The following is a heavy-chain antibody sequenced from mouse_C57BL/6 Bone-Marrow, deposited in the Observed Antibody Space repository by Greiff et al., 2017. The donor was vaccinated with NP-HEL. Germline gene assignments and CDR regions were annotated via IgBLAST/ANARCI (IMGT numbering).Heavy chain of an antibody. CDR1: GYTFTSHW. D-gene: IGHD1-1*02. CDR2: LFPGSGSS. CDR3: ARWEGSLYAMND. Sequence: VQLQQSGPELVRPGASVKISCKAPGYTFTSHWMQWVRQRPGQGLEWIGELFPGSGSSFYNEKFKGKATLTVDTSSSTAYMQLSSLTSEDSAVYFCARWEGSLYAMNDWGQGTSVTVSS. V-gene: IGHV1-56*01. J-gene: IGHJ4*01.